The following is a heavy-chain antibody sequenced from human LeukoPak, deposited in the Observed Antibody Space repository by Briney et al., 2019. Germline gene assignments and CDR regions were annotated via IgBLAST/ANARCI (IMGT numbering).Heavy chain of an antibody. CDR1: GGSISSYY. CDR2: IYYSGST. J-gene: IGHJ4*02. Sequence: SETLSLTCTVSGGSISSYYWSWIRQPPGKGLEWIGYIYYSGSTNYNPSLKSRVTISVDTSKNQFSLKLSSVTAADTAVYYCARGDDFWSGYWGLDYWGQGTLVTVSS. V-gene: IGHV4-59*01. D-gene: IGHD3-3*01. CDR3: ARGDDFWSGYWGLDY.